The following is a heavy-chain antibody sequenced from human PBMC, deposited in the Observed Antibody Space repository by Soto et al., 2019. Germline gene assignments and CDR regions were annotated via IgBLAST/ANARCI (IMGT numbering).Heavy chain of an antibody. Sequence: GGSLRLSCAASGFTFSSYSMNWVRQAPGKGLEWVSYISSSSSTIYYADSVKGRFTISKDKSSNTLYLQMNNLRAEDTAVYYCVKGAWLDVWGQGTLVTVSS. CDR2: ISSSSSTI. V-gene: IGHV3-48*01. CDR3: VKGAWLDV. CDR1: GFTFSSYS. J-gene: IGHJ4*02. D-gene: IGHD6-19*01.